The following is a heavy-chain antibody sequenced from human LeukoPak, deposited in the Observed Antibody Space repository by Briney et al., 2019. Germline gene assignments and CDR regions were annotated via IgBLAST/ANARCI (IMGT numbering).Heavy chain of an antibody. CDR3: ARDYQRTAAGTGNWFDP. CDR1: GGTFSSYA. J-gene: IGHJ5*02. V-gene: IGHV1-69*04. D-gene: IGHD6-13*01. CDR2: IIPILGIA. Sequence: ASVKVSCKASGGTFSSYAISWVRQAPGQGLEWMGRIIPILGIANYAQKFQGRVTITADKPTSTAYMELSSLRSEDTAVYYCARDYQRTAAGTGNWFDPWGQGTLVTVSS.